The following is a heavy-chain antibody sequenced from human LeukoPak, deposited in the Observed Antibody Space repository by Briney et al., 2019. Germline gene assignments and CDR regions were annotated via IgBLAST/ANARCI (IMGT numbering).Heavy chain of an antibody. Sequence: KSSHTLSLTCTVSGGSISSGGYYWRWIRQHPGKGLEWIGYIYYSGSTYYTPSLKNRVTISVTTSKNQFSLRLSSVTAVDTAVYYCARGGGGYSWYFDLWGRGTLVTVSS. J-gene: IGHJ2*01. D-gene: IGHD5-12*01. CDR1: GGSISSGGYY. CDR3: ARGGGGYSWYFDL. CDR2: IYYSGST. V-gene: IGHV4-31*03.